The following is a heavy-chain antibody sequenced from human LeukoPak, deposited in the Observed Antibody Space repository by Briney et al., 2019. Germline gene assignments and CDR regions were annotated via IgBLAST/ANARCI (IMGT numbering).Heavy chain of an antibody. D-gene: IGHD5-18*01. V-gene: IGHV1-3*01. CDR2: INAGNGNT. Sequence: ASVKVSCKASGYTFTSYTMHWVRQAPGQWLEWMGWINAGNGNTKYSQKFQGRVTITRDTSASTAYMELSSLRSEDTAVYYCAREGDTAITYWYFDLWGRGTLVTVSS. J-gene: IGHJ2*01. CDR1: GYTFTSYT. CDR3: AREGDTAITYWYFDL.